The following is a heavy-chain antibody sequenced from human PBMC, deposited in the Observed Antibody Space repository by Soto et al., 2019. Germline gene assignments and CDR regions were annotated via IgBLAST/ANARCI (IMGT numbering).Heavy chain of an antibody. D-gene: IGHD5-18*01. CDR2: INPNSGGT. CDR3: ARGNSYGRYYYYGMDA. CDR1: GYTFTGYY. J-gene: IGHJ6*02. V-gene: IGHV1-2*04. Sequence: GASVKVSCKASGYTFTGYYMHWVRQAPGQGLEWMGWINPNSGGTNYAQKFQGWVTMTRDTSISTAYMELSRLRSDDTAVYYCARGNSYGRYYYYGMDAWGQGTTVTVSS.